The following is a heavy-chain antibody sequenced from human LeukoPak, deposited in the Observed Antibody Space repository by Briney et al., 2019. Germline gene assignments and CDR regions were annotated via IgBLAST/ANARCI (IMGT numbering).Heavy chain of an antibody. CDR1: GFTFSSYS. V-gene: IGHV3-21*01. Sequence: GGSLRLSCAASGFTFSSYSMNWVRQAPGKGLEWVSSISSSSSYIYYADSVKGRFTISRDNAKNSLYLQMSSLRAEDTAVYYCATLDYDSSGSYYYYGMDVWGQGTTVTVSS. CDR3: ATLDYDSSGSYYYYGMDV. CDR2: ISSSSSYI. D-gene: IGHD3-22*01. J-gene: IGHJ6*02.